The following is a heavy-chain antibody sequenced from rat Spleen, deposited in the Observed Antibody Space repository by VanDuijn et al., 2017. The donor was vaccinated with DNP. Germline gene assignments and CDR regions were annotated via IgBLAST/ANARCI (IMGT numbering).Heavy chain of an antibody. J-gene: IGHJ1*01. CDR1: GFTFNDYY. CDR3: TRDSGDWYFDF. D-gene: IGHD1-1*01. CDR2: ITKSGGNT. Sequence: EVLLVESDGGLVQPGRSLKLSCAVSGFTFNDYYMAWVRQAPTKGLEWVASITKSGGNTYYRDSVKGRFTISRDNAKRTLYLQMDSLRSEDTATYYCTRDSGDWYFDFWGPGTMVTVSS. V-gene: IGHV5-25*01.